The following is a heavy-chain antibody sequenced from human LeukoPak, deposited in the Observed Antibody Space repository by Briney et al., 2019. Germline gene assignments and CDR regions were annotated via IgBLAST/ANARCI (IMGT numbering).Heavy chain of an antibody. V-gene: IGHV3-33*01. CDR1: GFTFSSYG. D-gene: IGHD3-10*01. J-gene: IGHJ6*02. CDR2: IWYDGSNK. CDR3: ARSLGTMVRGMDV. Sequence: PGRSLRLSCAAPGFTFSSYGMHWVRQAPGKGLEWVAVIWYDGSNKYYADSVKGRFTISRDNSKNTLYLQMNSLRAEDTAVYYCARSLGTMVRGMDVWGQGTTVTVSS.